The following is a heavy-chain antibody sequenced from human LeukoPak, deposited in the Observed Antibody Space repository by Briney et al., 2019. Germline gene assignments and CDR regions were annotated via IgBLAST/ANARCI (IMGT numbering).Heavy chain of an antibody. V-gene: IGHV4-59*01. CDR2: IYYSGST. J-gene: IGHJ4*02. CDR3: ARDSGSGKADY. CDR1: GGSFSGYY. Sequence: SETLSLTCAVYGGSFSGYYWSWIRQPPGKGLEWIGYIYYSGSTNYNPSLKSRVTISVDTSKNQFSLKLSSVTAADTAVYYCARDSGSGKADYWGQGTLVTVSS. D-gene: IGHD1-26*01.